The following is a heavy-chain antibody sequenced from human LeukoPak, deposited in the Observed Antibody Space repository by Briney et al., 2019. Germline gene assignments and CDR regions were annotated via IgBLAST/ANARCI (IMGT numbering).Heavy chain of an antibody. CDR1: GFTFSSYE. CDR2: IKQDGSEK. Sequence: GGSLRLSCAASGFTFSSYEMNWVRQAPGKGLEWVANIKQDGSEKDYVDYVKGRFTISRDNAKNSVYLQMNSLRADDTAVYYCAREKETLLSITMVRGLIRRHYYMDVWGKGTTVTISS. J-gene: IGHJ6*03. D-gene: IGHD3-10*01. CDR3: AREKETLLSITMVRGLIRRHYYMDV. V-gene: IGHV3-7*01.